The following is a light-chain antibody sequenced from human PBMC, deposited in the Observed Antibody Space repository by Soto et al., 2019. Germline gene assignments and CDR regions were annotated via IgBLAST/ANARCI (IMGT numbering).Light chain of an antibody. CDR1: QSISSW. Sequence: DIQMTQSPSTLSASVGDRVTITCRASQSISSWLAWYQQKPGKAPKLLIYDASSLESGVPSRFSGSGSGTEFTLTISSLQPADFATSYCQQYNSYSNTFGQGTKLEIK. CDR2: DAS. V-gene: IGKV1-5*01. CDR3: QQYNSYSNT. J-gene: IGKJ2*01.